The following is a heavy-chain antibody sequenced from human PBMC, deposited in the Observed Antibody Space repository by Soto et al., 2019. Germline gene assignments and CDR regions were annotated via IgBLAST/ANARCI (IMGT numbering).Heavy chain of an antibody. CDR1: GYSISSGYY. J-gene: IGHJ4*02. D-gene: IGHD1-26*01. V-gene: IGHV4-38-2*02. Sequence: SETLSVTCAVSGYSISSGYYWGWIRQPPGKGLEWIGSIYHSGSTYYNPSLKSRVTISVDTSKNQFSLKLSSVTAADTAVYYCARDNVGATDYWRQGTLVTVSS. CDR2: IYHSGST. CDR3: ARDNVGATDY.